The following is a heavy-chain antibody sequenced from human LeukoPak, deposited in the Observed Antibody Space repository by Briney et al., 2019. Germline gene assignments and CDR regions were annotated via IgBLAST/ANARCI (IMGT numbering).Heavy chain of an antibody. Sequence: SETLSLTCAVYGGSFSGYYWSWIRQPPGKGLEWIGEINHSGSTNYNPSLKSRVTISVDTSKNQFSLKLSSVTAADTAVYYCARHPKYSPLRDWGQGTLVTVSS. CDR2: INHSGST. D-gene: IGHD4-11*01. CDR1: GGSFSGYY. V-gene: IGHV4-34*01. J-gene: IGHJ4*02. CDR3: ARHPKYSPLRD.